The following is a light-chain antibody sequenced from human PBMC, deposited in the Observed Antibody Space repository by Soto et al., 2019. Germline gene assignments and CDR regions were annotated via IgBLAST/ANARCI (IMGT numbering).Light chain of an antibody. CDR2: EVS. V-gene: IGLV2-14*01. CDR1: NSDIGGYNY. CDR3: SSYTTCSDLV. J-gene: IGLJ3*02. Sequence: QSALTQPASVSGSPGQSITISCTGTNSDIGGYNYVSWYQQHPGKAPKVMIYEVSHRPPWVSNRFSGSKSGNTASLTISGLQAEDEADYYCSSYTTCSDLVFGGGTKLTVL.